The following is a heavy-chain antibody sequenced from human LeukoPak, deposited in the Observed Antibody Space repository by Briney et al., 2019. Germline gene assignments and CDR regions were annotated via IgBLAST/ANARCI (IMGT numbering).Heavy chain of an antibody. CDR3: ARTPSLYDFWSGTQEMINWFDP. Sequence: PSETLSLTCTVSGGSISSGDYYWSWIRQPPGKGLEWIGYNYYSGSTYYNPSLKSRVTISVDTSKNQFSLKLSSVTAADTAVYYCARTPSLYDFWSGTQEMINWFDPWGQGTLVTVSS. J-gene: IGHJ5*02. CDR2: NYYSGST. CDR1: GGSISSGDYY. V-gene: IGHV4-30-4*01. D-gene: IGHD3-3*01.